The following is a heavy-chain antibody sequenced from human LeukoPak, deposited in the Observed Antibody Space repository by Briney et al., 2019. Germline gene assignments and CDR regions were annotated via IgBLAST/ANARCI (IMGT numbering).Heavy chain of an antibody. CDR3: ARGVSGSYYYYYMDV. V-gene: IGHV1-2*02. D-gene: IGHD1-26*01. CDR1: GGTFSSYA. Sequence: GASVKVSCKASGGTFSSYAISWVRQAPGQGLEWMGWINPNSGGTNYAQKFQGRVTMTGDTSISTAYMELSRLRSDDTAVYYCARGVSGSYYYYYMDVWGKGTTVTVSS. J-gene: IGHJ6*03. CDR2: INPNSGGT.